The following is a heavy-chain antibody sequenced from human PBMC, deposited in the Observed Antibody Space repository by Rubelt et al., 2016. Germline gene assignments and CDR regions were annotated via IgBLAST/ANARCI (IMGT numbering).Heavy chain of an antibody. CDR2: IYYSGST. Sequence: SGGSISSGGYSWSWIRQPPGKGLEWIGYIYYSGSTYYNPSLKSRVTISVDTSKNQFSLKLSSVTAADTAVYYCARQKPAYYYDSSGYYPRAFDIWGQGTMVTVS. CDR3: ARQKPAYYYDSSGYYPRAFDI. J-gene: IGHJ3*02. D-gene: IGHD3-22*01. V-gene: IGHV4-30-2*03. CDR1: GGSISSGGYS.